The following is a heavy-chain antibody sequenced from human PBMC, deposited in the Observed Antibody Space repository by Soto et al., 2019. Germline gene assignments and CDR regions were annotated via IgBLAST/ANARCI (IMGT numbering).Heavy chain of an antibody. Sequence: PSETLSLTCTVSGGSIRTYYWGWIRQPPGKGLEWIGYIYHSGTNNSNPSLKSRVTISVDTSKNQFSLKLSSVTAADTAVYFCARCPQGLDVWGQGTTVNVSS. CDR1: GGSIRTYY. CDR3: ARCPQGLDV. J-gene: IGHJ6*01. CDR2: IYHSGTN. D-gene: IGHD2-15*01. V-gene: IGHV4-59*01.